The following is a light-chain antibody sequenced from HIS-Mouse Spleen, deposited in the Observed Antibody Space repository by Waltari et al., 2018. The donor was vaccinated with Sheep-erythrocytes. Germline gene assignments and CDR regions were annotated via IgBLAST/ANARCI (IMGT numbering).Light chain of an antibody. J-gene: IGKJ2*01. Sequence: EIVMTQSPATLSVSPGERATLSCRASQSVSSNLAWYQKKPGQAPRLLIYGASTRATGIPARFSGSGSGTEFTLTISSMRSEDFAVYYCQQYNNWPPPYTFGQGTKLEIK. CDR1: QSVSSN. V-gene: IGKV3-15*01. CDR2: GAS. CDR3: QQYNNWPPPYT.